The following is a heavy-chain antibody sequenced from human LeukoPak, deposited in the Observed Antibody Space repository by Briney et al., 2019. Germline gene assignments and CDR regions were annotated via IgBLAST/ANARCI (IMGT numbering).Heavy chain of an antibody. CDR3: ARAPTGMDV. V-gene: IGHV3-30*04. CDR1: RFAFSRYA. CDR2: ISYDGSRK. Sequence: GGSLRLSCVASRFAFSRYAMHWVRQAPGKGLEWVTAISYDGSRKYYTDSVKGRFSISRDDSKNTLYLEMNSLTIEDTAMYYCARAPTGMDVWGQGTTVIAS. J-gene: IGHJ6*02.